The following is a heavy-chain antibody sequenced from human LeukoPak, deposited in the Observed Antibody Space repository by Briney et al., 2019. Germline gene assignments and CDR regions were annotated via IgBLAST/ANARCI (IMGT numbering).Heavy chain of an antibody. CDR3: AIPRPYSSSWYAAFDI. Sequence: GESLKISCKGSGYSFTSYWIGWVRQMPGKGLEWMGIIYPGDSDTRYSPSFQGQVTISADKSISTAYLQWSSLKASDTAMYYCAIPRPYSSSWYAAFDIWGQGTMVTVSS. V-gene: IGHV5-51*01. D-gene: IGHD6-13*01. CDR2: IYPGDSDT. CDR1: GYSFTSYW. J-gene: IGHJ3*02.